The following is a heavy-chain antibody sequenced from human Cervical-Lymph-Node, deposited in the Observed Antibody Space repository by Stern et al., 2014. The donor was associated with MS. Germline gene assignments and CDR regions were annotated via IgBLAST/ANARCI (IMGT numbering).Heavy chain of an antibody. CDR2: MSPNSGNT. Sequence: QVQLVQSGAEVKNPGASVKVSCKASGYTFTTYDINWMRQAPGQGLEWMGWMSPNSGNTGYAQKFQGRVTMTRDTSTSTAYMELSSLRSEDTAVYYCARGITAGVDYWGQGTLVTVSS. CDR1: GYTFTTYD. CDR3: ARGITAGVDY. J-gene: IGHJ4*02. D-gene: IGHD6-13*01. V-gene: IGHV1-8*01.